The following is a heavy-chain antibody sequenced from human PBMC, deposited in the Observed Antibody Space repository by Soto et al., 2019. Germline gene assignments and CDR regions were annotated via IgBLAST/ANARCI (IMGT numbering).Heavy chain of an antibody. D-gene: IGHD2-8*01. CDR2: ISPSGSP. Sequence: SETLSLTCSVSGGSVNSGGYSWSCIRQPPGKGLELIGFISPSGSPAYNPSLKSRVTISVDRSNNQISLEISSVTAADTAVYYCTRGVLAWGPGTLVTVSS. CDR1: GGSVNSGGYS. CDR3: TRGVLA. V-gene: IGHV4-30-2*01. J-gene: IGHJ5*02.